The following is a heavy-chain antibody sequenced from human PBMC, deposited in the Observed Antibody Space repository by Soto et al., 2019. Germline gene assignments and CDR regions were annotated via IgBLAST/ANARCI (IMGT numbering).Heavy chain of an antibody. J-gene: IGHJ6*02. V-gene: IGHV1-18*01. Sequence: QVQLVQSGAEVKKPGASVKVSCKASGYTFTSYGISWVRQAPGQGLEWMGWISAYNGNTNYAQKLQGRVTMTTDTSTSTAYMELRSLRSDDTAVYYYARVAITLVRGVSFYYYYGMDVWGQGTTVTVSS. CDR3: ARVAITLVRGVSFYYYYGMDV. D-gene: IGHD3-10*01. CDR1: GYTFTSYG. CDR2: ISAYNGNT.